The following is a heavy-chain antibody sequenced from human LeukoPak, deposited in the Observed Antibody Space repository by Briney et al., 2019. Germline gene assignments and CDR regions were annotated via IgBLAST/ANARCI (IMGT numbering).Heavy chain of an antibody. CDR1: GYTFTSYG. D-gene: IGHD4-17*01. CDR2: ISAYNGNT. Sequence: ASVKVSCKASGYTFTSYGISWVRQAPGQGLEWMGWISAYNGNTNYAQKLQGRVTMTTDTSTSTAYMELRSLRSDDTAVYYCARANIMTTVTRDFDYWGQGTQVTVSS. V-gene: IGHV1-18*01. CDR3: ARANIMTTVTRDFDY. J-gene: IGHJ4*02.